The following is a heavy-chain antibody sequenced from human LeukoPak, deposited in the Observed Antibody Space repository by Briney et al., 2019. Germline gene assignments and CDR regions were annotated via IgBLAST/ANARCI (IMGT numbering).Heavy chain of an antibody. Sequence: PSETLSLTCTVSGGSISSYYWSWIRQPPGKGLEWIGYIYYSGSTNYNPSLKSRVTISVDTSKNQFSLKLSSVTAAVTAVYYCARGRIGWFDPWGQGTLVTVSS. CDR3: ARGRIGWFDP. D-gene: IGHD3-10*01. J-gene: IGHJ5*02. CDR2: IYYSGST. V-gene: IGHV4-59*01. CDR1: GGSISSYY.